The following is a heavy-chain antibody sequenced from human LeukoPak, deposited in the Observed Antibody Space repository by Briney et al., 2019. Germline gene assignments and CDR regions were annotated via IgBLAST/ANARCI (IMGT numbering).Heavy chain of an antibody. CDR2: ILYNGSNK. CDR1: GFTFSSSG. V-gene: IGHV3-33*01. CDR3: ARAGGYCSGGSCYRGYSWFDP. D-gene: IGHD2-15*01. J-gene: IGHJ5*02. Sequence: GGSLRPSCAASGFTFSSSGMHWVRQAPGKGLEWVAVILYNGSNKYYADSAKGRFTISRDNSKNTLYLQMNSLRVEDTAVYYCARAGGYCSGGSCYRGYSWFDPWGQGTLVTVSS.